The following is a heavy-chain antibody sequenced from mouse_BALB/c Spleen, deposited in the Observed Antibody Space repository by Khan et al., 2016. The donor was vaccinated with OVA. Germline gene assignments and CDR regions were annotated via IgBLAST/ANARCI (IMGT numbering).Heavy chain of an antibody. CDR3: ARDYWFVY. CDR1: GFTFSNYA. Sequence: DVQLVESGGGLVKPGGSLKVSCAASGFTFSNYAMSWVRQTPEKRLEWVASISSGGRTYYPDSVKGRFTISRDNARKILYLQMSSLRSEYTAMYYCARDYWFVYWGQGTLVTVSA. CDR2: ISSGGRT. J-gene: IGHJ3*01. V-gene: IGHV5-6-5*01.